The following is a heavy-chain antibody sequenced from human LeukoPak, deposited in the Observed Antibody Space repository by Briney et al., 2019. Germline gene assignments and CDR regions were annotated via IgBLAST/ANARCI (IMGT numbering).Heavy chain of an antibody. Sequence: SETLSLTCTVSGGSISSYYWSWIRQPPGKGLEWIGHIYYSGSTNYNPSLKSRVTISVDTSKNQFSLKLSSVTAADTAVYYCARDRSSWSAFDYWGQGTLVTVSS. V-gene: IGHV4-59*01. CDR2: IYYSGST. J-gene: IGHJ4*02. CDR1: GGSISSYY. CDR3: ARDRSSWSAFDY. D-gene: IGHD6-13*01.